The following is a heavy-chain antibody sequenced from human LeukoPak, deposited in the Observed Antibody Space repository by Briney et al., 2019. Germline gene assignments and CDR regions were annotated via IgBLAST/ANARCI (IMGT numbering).Heavy chain of an antibody. CDR1: GFTFTTYA. V-gene: IGHV3-23*01. CDR3: AKAKSGYYDYFDY. J-gene: IGHJ4*02. CDR2: ISGSGGST. Sequence: GGSLRLSCAASGFTFTTYAMSWVRQAPGKGLEWVSAISGSGGSTYYADSVKGRFTISRDNSKNTLYLQMNSLRAEDTAVYYWAKAKSGYYDYFDYWGQGTLVTVSS. D-gene: IGHD3-22*01.